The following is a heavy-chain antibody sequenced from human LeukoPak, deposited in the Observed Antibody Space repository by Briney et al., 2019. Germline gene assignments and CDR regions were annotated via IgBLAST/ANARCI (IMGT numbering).Heavy chain of an antibody. D-gene: IGHD2-15*01. CDR1: GYTFTGYY. J-gene: IGHJ4*02. Sequence: ASVKVSCKASGYTFTGYYMHWVRQAPGQGLEWIGWINPNSGGTIYAQKFQGRVTMTRDASISTAYMELSSLRSDDTAVYYCASRPDQHLLYYFDYWGQGALVTVSS. CDR2: INPNSGGT. CDR3: ASRPDQHLLYYFDY. V-gene: IGHV1-2*02.